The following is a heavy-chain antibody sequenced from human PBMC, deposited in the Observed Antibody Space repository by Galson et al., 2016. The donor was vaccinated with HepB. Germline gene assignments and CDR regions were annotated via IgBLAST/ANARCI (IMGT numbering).Heavy chain of an antibody. J-gene: IGHJ4*02. Sequence: SLRLSCAASGFTFSSFSMHWVRQAPGKGLEWVAVISYDGSNKYYADSVKGRFTISRDNSKNTLFLQMTSLRAEDTAVHYCARDLAGSYRYFDYWGQGTLVTVSS. CDR1: GFTFSSFS. V-gene: IGHV3-30*04. CDR2: ISYDGSNK. CDR3: ARDLAGSYRYFDY. D-gene: IGHD1-26*01.